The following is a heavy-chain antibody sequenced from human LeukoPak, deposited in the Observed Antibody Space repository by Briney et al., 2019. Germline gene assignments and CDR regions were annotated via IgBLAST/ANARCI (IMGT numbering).Heavy chain of an antibody. Sequence: PRGSLRLSCAASGFTFTNAWMNWVRQAPGKGLEWVGRIKSKADGETIDYAAPVKGRFTFSRDDSKYMLYLQMNSLKSEDTAVYYCSTLTSRGLSDSWGQGTLVTVSS. CDR2: IKSKADGETI. V-gene: IGHV3-15*07. CDR3: STLTSRGLSDS. J-gene: IGHJ4*02. CDR1: GFTFTNAW. D-gene: IGHD1-20*01.